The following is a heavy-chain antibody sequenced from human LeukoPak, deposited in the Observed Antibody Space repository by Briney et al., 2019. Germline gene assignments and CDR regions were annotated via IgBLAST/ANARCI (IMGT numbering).Heavy chain of an antibody. J-gene: IGHJ4*02. CDR3: ARAAMVRGVDYFDS. CDR1: GFTVSSNH. Sequence: GGSLRLSCAVSGFTVSSNHVAWVRLAPGKGLEWVSVISGSGGATYYADSVKGRFTISRDNSKNTLCLQMNSLRAEDTAVYYCARAAMVRGVDYFDSWGQGTLVTVSS. CDR2: ISGSGGAT. D-gene: IGHD3-10*01. V-gene: IGHV3-23*01.